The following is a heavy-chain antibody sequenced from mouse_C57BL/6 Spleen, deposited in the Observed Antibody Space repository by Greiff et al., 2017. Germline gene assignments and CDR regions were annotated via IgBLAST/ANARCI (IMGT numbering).Heavy chain of an antibody. CDR3: ARSDGNGSWFAY. Sequence: QVQLQQSGAGLVKPGASVKISGKPSAYASGSYWMNWVKRRPGKGLEWIGQIYPGDGDTNYNGKFKGKATLTADKSSSTAYMQLSSLTSEDSAVYFCARSDGNGSWFAYWGQGTLVTVSA. D-gene: IGHD2-1*01. CDR2: IYPGDGDT. V-gene: IGHV1-80*01. J-gene: IGHJ3*01. CDR1: AYASGSYW.